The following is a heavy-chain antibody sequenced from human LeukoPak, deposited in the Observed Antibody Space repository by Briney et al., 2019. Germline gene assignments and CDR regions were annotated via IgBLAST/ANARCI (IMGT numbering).Heavy chain of an antibody. D-gene: IGHD4-17*01. J-gene: IGHJ3*02. CDR1: GFTFSSYS. CDR3: ARDVDYGDFYAFDI. CDR2: ISSSSSYI. V-gene: IGHV3-21*01. Sequence: GGSLRLSCAASGFTFSSYSMNWVRQAPGKGLEWVSSISSSSSYIYYADSVKGRFTISRDNAKNSLYLQMNSLRAEDTAVYYCARDVDYGDFYAFDIWGQGTMVTVSS.